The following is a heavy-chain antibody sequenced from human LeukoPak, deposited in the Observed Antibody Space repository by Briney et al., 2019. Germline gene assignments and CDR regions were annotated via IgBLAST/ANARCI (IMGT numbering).Heavy chain of an antibody. CDR2: ISGYSGNT. CDR3: GKDHQYDFDY. Sequence: ASVNVSCKASGYTFTSYGISWVRQAPGQGLEWMGWISGYSGNTNYAQKSQDRVTMTTDTSTSTAYMELRSLTSDDTAVYYCGKDHQYDFDYWGQGTLVTVSS. J-gene: IGHJ4*02. CDR1: GYTFTSYG. D-gene: IGHD2-2*01. V-gene: IGHV1-18*01.